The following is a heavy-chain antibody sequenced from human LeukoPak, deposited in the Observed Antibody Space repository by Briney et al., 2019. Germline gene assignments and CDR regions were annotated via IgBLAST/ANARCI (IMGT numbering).Heavy chain of an antibody. J-gene: IGHJ1*01. D-gene: IGHD5-18*01. CDR2: ISGSGGST. CDR3: AKDLTVSSSGYFPC. CDR1: GFTFSSYA. V-gene: IGHV3-23*01. Sequence: GGSLRLSCAASGFTFSSYAMSWVRQAPGKGLEWVSGISGSGGSTYYADSVKGRFTISRDNSKNTRYLQMPSLRAEDTAVYYCAKDLTVSSSGYFPCCGQGTLVTVYS.